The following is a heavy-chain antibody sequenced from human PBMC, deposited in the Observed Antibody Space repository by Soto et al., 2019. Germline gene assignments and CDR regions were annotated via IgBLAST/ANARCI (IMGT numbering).Heavy chain of an antibody. CDR2: ISGSGGST. V-gene: IGHV3-23*01. Sequence: EVQLLESGGGLVQPGGSLRLSCAASGFTFSRYVMSWVRQAPGKGLEWVSAISGSGGSTYYADSVKGRFTISRDNSKNTLYVQMNSLRAEDTAVYYCAVGVAVPAAPFPHGMDVWGQGTTVIVSS. CDR1: GFTFSRYV. CDR3: AVGVAVPAAPFPHGMDV. J-gene: IGHJ6*02. D-gene: IGHD2-2*01.